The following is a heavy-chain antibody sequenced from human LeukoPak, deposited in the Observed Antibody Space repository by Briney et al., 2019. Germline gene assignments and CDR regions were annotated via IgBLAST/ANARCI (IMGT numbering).Heavy chain of an antibody. CDR2: ISAYNGHT. J-gene: IGHJ5*02. CDR3: ARGPHKRTYDRDNWFDP. V-gene: IGHV1-18*01. CDR1: GYTFNSYG. Sequence: ASVKVSCKASGYTFNSYGISWVRQAPGQGLEWMGWISAYNGHTNYAQKFQGRVTMTTDTSTSTAYMDLRSLRSDDTAVYYCARGPHKRTYDRDNWFDPWGQGTLVTVSS. D-gene: IGHD3-3*01.